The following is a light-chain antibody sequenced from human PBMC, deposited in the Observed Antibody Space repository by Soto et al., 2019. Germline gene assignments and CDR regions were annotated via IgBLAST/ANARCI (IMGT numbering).Light chain of an antibody. CDR2: SVF. V-gene: IGKV1-12*01. CDR3: QQANSFPVS. Sequence: DIQMTQSPSSVSASVGDRVTITCRASQTISTWLAWYQQKPGKAPNLLIYSVFKLQSGVPSRFNRSGSGTDFTLTISGLQPEDIGTYYCQQANSFPVSFGPGTKVDVK. CDR1: QTISTW. J-gene: IGKJ3*01.